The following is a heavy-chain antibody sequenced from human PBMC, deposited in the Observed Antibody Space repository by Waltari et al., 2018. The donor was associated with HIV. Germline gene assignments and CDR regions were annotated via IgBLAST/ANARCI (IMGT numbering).Heavy chain of an antibody. CDR1: GDSFTTYL. Sequence: QTLLLQSASQVKTPGASVTLSCKVSGDSFTTYLLYWLRQAPGQGFEWLGRINPDSGDTTYSQTFKTRVTMTRDTSSASTYMELTRLTSADTAIYFCARGEDISLTHLPPGFRLEFWGHGTLVTVSS. V-gene: IGHV1-2*06. CDR2: INPDSGDT. D-gene: IGHD5-12*01. J-gene: IGHJ4*01. CDR3: ARGEDISLTHLPPGFRLEF.